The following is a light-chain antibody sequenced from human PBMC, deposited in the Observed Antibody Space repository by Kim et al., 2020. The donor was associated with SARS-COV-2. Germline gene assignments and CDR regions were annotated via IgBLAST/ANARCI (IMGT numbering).Light chain of an antibody. Sequence: GDRVPITCRASQSINIWLAWYQQKPGKAPNLLIYDASNLESGVPSRFSGSGSGTQFTHPINSLQPDDFATYYCQEYKSDSWTFGQGTKVDIK. CDR3: QEYKSDSWT. CDR2: DAS. J-gene: IGKJ1*01. V-gene: IGKV1-5*01. CDR1: QSINIW.